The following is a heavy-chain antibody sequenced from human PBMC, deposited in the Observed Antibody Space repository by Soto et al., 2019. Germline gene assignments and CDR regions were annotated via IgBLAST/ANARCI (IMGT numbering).Heavy chain of an antibody. CDR1: GFTFSSYA. J-gene: IGHJ6*02. Sequence: QVQLVESGGGVVQPGRSLRLSCAASGFTFSSYAMHWVRQAPGKGLEWVAVISYDGSNKYYADSVKGRFTISRDNSKNTLYLQMNGLRAEDTAVYYCARETDGMDVWGQGITVTVSS. V-gene: IGHV3-30-3*01. CDR3: ARETDGMDV. CDR2: ISYDGSNK.